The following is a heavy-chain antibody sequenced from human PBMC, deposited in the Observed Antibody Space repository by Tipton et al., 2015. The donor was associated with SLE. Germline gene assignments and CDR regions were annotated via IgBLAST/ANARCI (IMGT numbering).Heavy chain of an antibody. CDR3: ATEHFDY. CDR1: GGSITNDNHY. J-gene: IGHJ4*02. CDR2: IYASGST. D-gene: IGHD1/OR15-1a*01. V-gene: IGHV4-61*02. Sequence: TLSLTCTVSGGSITNDNHYWSWIRQPAGKGLEWIGRIYASGSTNYNPSLKSRLTISVDTSKNQFSLRLNSVTAADTAMYYCATEHFDYWGQGILVTVSP.